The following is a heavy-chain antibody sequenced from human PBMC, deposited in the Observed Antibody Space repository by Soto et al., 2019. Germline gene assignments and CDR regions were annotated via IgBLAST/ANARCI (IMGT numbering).Heavy chain of an antibody. CDR2: IIPIFGTA. CDR3: ASGVRTGYCISTSCPTAFDY. Sequence: SVKVSCKASGGTFSSYAISWVRQAPGQGLEWMGGIIPIFGTANYAQKFQGRVTITADESTSTAYMELSSLRSEDTAVYYCASGVRTGYCISTSCPTAFDYWGQGTLVTVSS. CDR1: GGTFSSYA. V-gene: IGHV1-69*13. J-gene: IGHJ4*02. D-gene: IGHD2-2*01.